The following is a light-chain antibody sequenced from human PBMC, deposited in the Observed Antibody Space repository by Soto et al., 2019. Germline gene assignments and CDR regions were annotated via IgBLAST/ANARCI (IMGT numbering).Light chain of an antibody. CDR2: PAS. Sequence: DIQMTQSPSSLSASVGDRVTITCRASQSISSYLNWYQQKPGKAPKRLIYPASSLQSGVSSRFSGSGSGTEFTLTISSLQPEDFATYYCLQHNSYPWTFGQGTKVDIK. CDR3: LQHNSYPWT. J-gene: IGKJ1*01. CDR1: QSISSY. V-gene: IGKV1-17*01.